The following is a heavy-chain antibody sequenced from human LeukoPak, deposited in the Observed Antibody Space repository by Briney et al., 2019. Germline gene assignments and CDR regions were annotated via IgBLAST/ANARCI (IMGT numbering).Heavy chain of an antibody. Sequence: ASVKVSCKASGYTFTGYYMHWVRQAPGQGLEWMGWINPNSGGTSYAQRFQGRVTMTRDTSISTAYMELSRLRSDDTAVYYCARDIVVVPAADDAFDIWGQGTMVTVSS. D-gene: IGHD2-2*01. V-gene: IGHV1-2*02. CDR1: GYTFTGYY. CDR3: ARDIVVVPAADDAFDI. CDR2: INPNSGGT. J-gene: IGHJ3*02.